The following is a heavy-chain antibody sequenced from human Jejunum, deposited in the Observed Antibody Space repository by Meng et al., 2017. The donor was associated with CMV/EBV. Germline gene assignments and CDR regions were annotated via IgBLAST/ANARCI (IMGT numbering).Heavy chain of an antibody. V-gene: IGHV3-48*01. CDR1: FNSYS. Sequence: FNSYSMTWVRPPPGTGLEWIACISPNSNGILYADSVKGRFTVSGDNGNISLYLQMNGLRAKDTAVYYCARDSHPGNYFYYYGIDFWGQGTTVTVSS. J-gene: IGHJ6*02. CDR2: ISPNSNGI. CDR3: ARDSHPGNYFYYYGIDF. D-gene: IGHD1-14*01.